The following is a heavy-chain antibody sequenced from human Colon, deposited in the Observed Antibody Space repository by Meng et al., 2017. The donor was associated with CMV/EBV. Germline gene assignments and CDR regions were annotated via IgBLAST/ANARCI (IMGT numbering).Heavy chain of an antibody. J-gene: IGHJ4*02. CDR3: VRDSDATNWYALDF. D-gene: IGHD1-1*01. V-gene: IGHV1-18*01. Sequence: ASVKVSCKASGYNFAYHGINWVRQVPGQGLEWMGWISTLSGNTNYALNFWGRVTMTTDASTATAYMELRNLRSDDTAVFYCVRDSDATNWYALDFWGQGTLVTVSS. CDR2: ISTLSGNT. CDR1: GYNFAYHG.